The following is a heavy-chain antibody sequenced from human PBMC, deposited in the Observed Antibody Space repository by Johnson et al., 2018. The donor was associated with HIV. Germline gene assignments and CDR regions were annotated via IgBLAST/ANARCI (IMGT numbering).Heavy chain of an antibody. CDR3: AKDPGITMIAHAFDI. CDR2: ISYDGSNK. J-gene: IGHJ3*02. CDR1: GFTFSSYA. V-gene: IGHV3-30*04. Sequence: QEKLVESGGGLVQPGGSLRLSCAASGFTFSSYAMHWVRQAPGKGLEWVAVISYDGSNKYYADSVKGRFTISRDNSKNTLYLQMNSLRAEDTAVYYCAKDPGITMIAHAFDIWGQGTMVTVSS. D-gene: IGHD3-22*01.